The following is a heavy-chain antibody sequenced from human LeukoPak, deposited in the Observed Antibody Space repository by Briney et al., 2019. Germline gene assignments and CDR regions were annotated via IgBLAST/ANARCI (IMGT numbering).Heavy chain of an antibody. J-gene: IGHJ4*02. D-gene: IGHD5-12*01. CDR1: GLTFSNHG. CDR3: AKDIATMRWLRPDPSVDY. CDR2: IRSDGINK. V-gene: IGHV3-30*02. Sequence: PGGSLRLSCAASGLTFSNHGMHWVRQAPGKGLEWVSFIRSDGINKYYPDSVKGRFTISRDNSKNTLYLHMNSLRAEDTAVYYCAKDIATMRWLRPDPSVDYWGQGTLVTVSS.